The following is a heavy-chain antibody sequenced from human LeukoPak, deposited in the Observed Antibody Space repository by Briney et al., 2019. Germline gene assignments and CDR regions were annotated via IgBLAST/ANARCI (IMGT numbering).Heavy chain of an antibody. CDR3: TRAYTQLGFDP. Sequence: GGSLRLSCTASGFTFGDYAMSWFRQAPGKGLEWVGFIRSKAYGGTTEYAASVTGRFTISRDDSKSIAYLQMNSLKTEDTAVYYCTRAYTQLGFDPWGQGTLVTVSS. CDR1: GFTFGDYA. J-gene: IGHJ5*02. D-gene: IGHD2-2*01. V-gene: IGHV3-49*03. CDR2: IRSKAYGGTT.